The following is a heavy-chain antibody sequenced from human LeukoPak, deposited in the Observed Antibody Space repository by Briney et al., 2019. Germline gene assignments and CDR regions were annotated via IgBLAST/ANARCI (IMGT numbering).Heavy chain of an antibody. J-gene: IGHJ4*02. CDR3: AREGYYGSGSPPSLYFDY. V-gene: IGHV3-30-3*01. CDR1: GFTFRNYV. CDR2: TSSDLNVK. D-gene: IGHD3-10*01. Sequence: GGSLRLSCAASGFTFRNYVIHWVRQAPGKGLEWVAVTSSDLNVKLYADSVKGRFTISRDNSRSTLYLQIDSLRPEDTAIYYCAREGYYGSGSPPSLYFDYWGQGTLVTVSS.